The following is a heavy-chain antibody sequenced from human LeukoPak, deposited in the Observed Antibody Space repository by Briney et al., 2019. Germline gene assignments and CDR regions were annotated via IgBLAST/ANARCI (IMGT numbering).Heavy chain of an antibody. J-gene: IGHJ6*03. D-gene: IGHD3-3*01. CDR3: ARQIRYYDFWSGQATLYYYYMDV. CDR2: IYPGDSDT. V-gene: IGHV5-51*01. CDR1: GYSFTSYW. Sequence: GESLQISCKGSGYSFTSYWIGWVRQMPGKGLEWMGIIYPGDSDTRYSPSFQGQVTISADKSISTAYLQWSSLKASDTAMYYCARQIRYYDFWSGQATLYYYYMDVWGKGTTVTVSS.